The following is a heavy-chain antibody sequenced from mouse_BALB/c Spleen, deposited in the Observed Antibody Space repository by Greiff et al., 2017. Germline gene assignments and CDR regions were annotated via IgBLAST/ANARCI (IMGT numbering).Heavy chain of an antibody. D-gene: IGHD3-3*01. CDR3: ARDGGDPWFAY. CDR2: ISSGSSTI. CDR1: GFTFSSFG. Sequence: EVQRVESGGGLVQPGGSRKLSCAASGFTFSSFGMHWVRQAPEKGLEWVAYISSGSSTIYYADTVKGRFTISRDNPKNTLFLQMTSLRSEDTAMYYCARDGGDPWFAYWGQGTLVTVSA. J-gene: IGHJ3*01. V-gene: IGHV5-17*02.